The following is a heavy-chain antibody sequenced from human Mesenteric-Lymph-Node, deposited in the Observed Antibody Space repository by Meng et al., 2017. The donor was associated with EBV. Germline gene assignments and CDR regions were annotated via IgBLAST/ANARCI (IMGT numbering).Heavy chain of an antibody. Sequence: QVRLVQVGAEMKKPGASVKVSCKASGYSFSSYGISWVRQAPGQGLEWMGWISAYNGNINYAQKFQGRVTMTTDTSTSTAYMELRSLRSDDTAVYYCATDTGRVINNLFDPWGQGTLVTVSS. V-gene: IGHV1-18*01. CDR2: ISAYNGNI. J-gene: IGHJ5*02. CDR1: GYSFSSYG. CDR3: ATDTGRVINNLFDP. D-gene: IGHD3-22*01.